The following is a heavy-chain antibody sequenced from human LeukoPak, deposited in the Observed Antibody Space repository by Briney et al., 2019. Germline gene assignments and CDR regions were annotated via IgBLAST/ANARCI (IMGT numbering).Heavy chain of an antibody. V-gene: IGHV1-18*01. J-gene: IGHJ6*02. Sequence: ASVKVSCKASGYTFTSYGIRWVRQAPGQGLEWMGWINAYFGDTNYAQKFQGRVTMITDTSTSTAYMELRSLRSEDTAVYYCARGHRGTLGTVTNDYYYGMDVWGQGTTVTVSS. D-gene: IGHD4-17*01. CDR1: GYTFTSYG. CDR2: INAYFGDT. CDR3: ARGHRGTLGTVTNDYYYGMDV.